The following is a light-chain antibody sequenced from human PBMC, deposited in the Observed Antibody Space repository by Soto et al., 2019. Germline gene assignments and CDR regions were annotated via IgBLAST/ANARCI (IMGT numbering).Light chain of an antibody. CDR3: VLYMGRGIWV. J-gene: IGLJ3*02. Sequence: QTVVTQEPSFSVSPGGTVTLTCALSSGSVSTNNYPSWCQQTPGQPPRTLIFRTNTRSSGVPDRFSGSILGSKAAHTITGAQADDESDYYCVLYMGRGIWVFGGGTQLTVL. V-gene: IGLV8-61*01. CDR2: RTN. CDR1: SGSVSTNNY.